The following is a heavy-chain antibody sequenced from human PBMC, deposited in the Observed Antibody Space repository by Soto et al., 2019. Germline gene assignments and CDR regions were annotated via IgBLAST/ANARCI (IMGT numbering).Heavy chain of an antibody. J-gene: IGHJ2*01. CDR3: AKDSAAPGTFRFFDF. V-gene: IGHV3-43*01. Sequence: GGSLRLSCVASGFPFDDYTMHWVRQVPGKGLEWVSFITKNGEETRYADSVKGRFTLSRDNSKNSLYLQMNSLTTHDSGLYFCAKDSAAPGTFRFFDFCGRGTLVTVSS. CDR2: ITKNGEET. D-gene: IGHD1-1*01. CDR1: GFPFDDYT.